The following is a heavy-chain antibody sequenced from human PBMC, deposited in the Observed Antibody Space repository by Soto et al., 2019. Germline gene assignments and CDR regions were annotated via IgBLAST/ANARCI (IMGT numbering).Heavy chain of an antibody. CDR1: GYTFTGYY. Sequence: ASVKVSCKASGYTFTGYYMHWVRQAPGQGFEWMGWINPNSGGTNYAQKFQGRVTMTRDTSISTAYMELSRLRSDDTAVYYGAREIVGATGYYYYGMDVWGQGTTVTVSS. CDR2: INPNSGGT. J-gene: IGHJ6*02. V-gene: IGHV1-2*02. D-gene: IGHD1-26*01. CDR3: AREIVGATGYYYYGMDV.